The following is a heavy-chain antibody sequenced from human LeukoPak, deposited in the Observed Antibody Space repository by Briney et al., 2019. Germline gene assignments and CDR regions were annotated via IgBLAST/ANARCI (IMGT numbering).Heavy chain of an antibody. CDR1: GGSITGHY. V-gene: IGHV4-59*11. CDR3: ARDRAPYSSVSGNYLGLDP. J-gene: IGHJ5*02. D-gene: IGHD3-10*01. Sequence: SETPSLTCIVYGGSITGHYWSWIRQPPGQGLEWIGYISYMGSGNYKPSLNSRVSLSVDTSKHQFYLTLKSVTAADRAVYYCARDRAPYSSVSGNYLGLDPWGQGPLVTVSS. CDR2: ISYMGSG.